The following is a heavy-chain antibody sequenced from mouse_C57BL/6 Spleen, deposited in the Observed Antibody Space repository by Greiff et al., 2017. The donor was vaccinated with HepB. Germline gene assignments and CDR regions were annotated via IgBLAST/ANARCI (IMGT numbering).Heavy chain of an antibody. CDR1: GYTFTSYD. D-gene: IGHD1-1*01. J-gene: IGHJ4*01. V-gene: IGHV1-85*01. Sequence: VQLVESGPELVKPGASVKLSCKASGYTFTSYDINWVKQRPGQGLEWIGWIYPRDGSTKYNEKFKGKATLTVDTSSSTAYMELHSLTSEDSAVYFCAREYYGSYYAMDYWGQGTSVTVSS. CDR2: IYPRDGST. CDR3: AREYYGSYYAMDY.